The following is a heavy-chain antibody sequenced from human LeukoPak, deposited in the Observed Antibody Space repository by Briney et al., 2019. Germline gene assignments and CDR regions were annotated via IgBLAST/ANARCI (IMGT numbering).Heavy chain of an antibody. CDR1: GFTFSSYA. V-gene: IGHV3-30-3*01. Sequence: GTSLRLSCAASGFTFSSYAVHWVRQAPGKGLEWVTVISYDGGHIYYADSVKGRFTISRDNSKNTLYLQMNSLRAEDTAVYYCARDRHSIDCGGDCYPRRFQHWGQGTLVTVSS. CDR2: ISYDGGHI. D-gene: IGHD2-21*02. CDR3: ARDRHSIDCGGDCYPRRFQH. J-gene: IGHJ1*01.